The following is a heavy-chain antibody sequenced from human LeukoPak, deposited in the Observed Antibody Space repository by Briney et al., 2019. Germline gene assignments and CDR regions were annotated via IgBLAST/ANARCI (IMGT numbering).Heavy chain of an antibody. CDR3: ATFSYAGNAGGSVGY. CDR2: ISSSGSTI. CDR1: GFTFSDYY. V-gene: IGHV3-11*01. Sequence: PGGSLRLSCVASGFTFSDYYMSWIRQAPGKGLEWVSYISSSGSTIYYADSVKGRFTISRDNAKNSLYLQMNSLRSEDAAVYYCATFSYAGNAGGSVGYWGQGTLVTVSS. J-gene: IGHJ4*02. D-gene: IGHD4-23*01.